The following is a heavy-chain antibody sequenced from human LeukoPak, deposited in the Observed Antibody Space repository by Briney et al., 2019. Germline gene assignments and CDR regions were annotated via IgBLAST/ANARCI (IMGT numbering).Heavy chain of an antibody. CDR2: IYYSGST. CDR3: AREGDTAMVTGGYYFDY. V-gene: IGHV4-59*01. J-gene: IGHJ4*02. Sequence: PSETLSLTCTVSGGSISRYYWSWIRQPPGKGLEWIGYIYYSGSTNYNPSLKSRVTISVDTSKNQFSLKLSSVTAADTAVYYCAREGDTAMVTGGYYFDYWGQGTLVTVSS. CDR1: GGSISRYY. D-gene: IGHD5-18*01.